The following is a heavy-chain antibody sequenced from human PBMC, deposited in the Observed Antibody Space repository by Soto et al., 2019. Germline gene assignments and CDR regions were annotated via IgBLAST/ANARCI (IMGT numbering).Heavy chain of an antibody. CDR3: AGDIRSGSYRFDY. D-gene: IGHD1-26*01. CDR1: DGTIISYY. Sequence: PSETKSLTNTVSDGTIISYYWRWLRKPPGKGLEWIGYIYDSGSTLYNPSLKSRVTISVDRPNNQFSLKLRSVTAADTAIYYCAGDIRSGSYRFDYWGQGTLVTVSS. V-gene: IGHV4-59*08. CDR2: IYDSGST. J-gene: IGHJ4*02.